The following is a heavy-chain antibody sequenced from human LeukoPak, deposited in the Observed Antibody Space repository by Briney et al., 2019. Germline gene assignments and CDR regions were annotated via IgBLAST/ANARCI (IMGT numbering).Heavy chain of an antibody. J-gene: IGHJ4*02. CDR3: ARVRSGYSHENYFDY. CDR1: GFTFSSYE. D-gene: IGHD5-18*01. Sequence: GGSLRLSCAASGFTFSSYEMNWVRQAPGKGLEWVSYISGSGSTIYYADSVKGRFTISRDNAKDSLYLQMNSLRAEDTAVYYCARVRSGYSHENYFDYWGQGTLVTVSS. CDR2: ISGSGSTI. V-gene: IGHV3-48*03.